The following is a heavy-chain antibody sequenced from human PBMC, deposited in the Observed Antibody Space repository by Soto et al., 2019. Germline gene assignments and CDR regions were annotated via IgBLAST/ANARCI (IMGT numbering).Heavy chain of an antibody. CDR2: MSSSSSSI. Sequence: DVQLVESGGGLVQPGGSLRLSCAASGFTFSSYSMNWVRQAPGKGLEWVSYMSSSSSSIYYTDSVKGRFTISRDNAKNSLFLQMNSLRAEDTAVYFCARDNGGDWGVGAFEFWGQGTMVTVSS. J-gene: IGHJ3*01. CDR3: ARDNGGDWGVGAFEF. D-gene: IGHD2-21*02. CDR1: GFTFSSYS. V-gene: IGHV3-48*01.